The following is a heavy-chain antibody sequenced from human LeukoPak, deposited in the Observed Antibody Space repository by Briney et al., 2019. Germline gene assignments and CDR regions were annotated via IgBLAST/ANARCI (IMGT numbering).Heavy chain of an antibody. J-gene: IGHJ5*02. CDR3: ARDGTVTAGPFDP. D-gene: IGHD4-11*01. V-gene: IGHV3-33*01. Sequence: SGGSLTLSCAASGITFNSLGMHWVRQAPGKGLEWVAFIWYDGSNNDYADSVKGRFTISRDNSKNPLYLQMNSLSVEDTAVYYCARDGTVTAGPFDPWGQGTLVTVSS. CDR2: IWYDGSNN. CDR1: GITFNSLG.